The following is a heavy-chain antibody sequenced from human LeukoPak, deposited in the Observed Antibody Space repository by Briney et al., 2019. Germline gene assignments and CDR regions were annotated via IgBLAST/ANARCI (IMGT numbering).Heavy chain of an antibody. D-gene: IGHD3-22*01. Sequence: PSETLPLTCTVSGGSISSYSWSWFRQPAGKGLEWIGRFYTSGSANYNPSLKSRVTVSVDTSKNQFSLKLSSVTAADTAVYYCARDYDSSGYYHGWFDPWGQGTLVTVSS. V-gene: IGHV4-4*07. CDR2: FYTSGSA. J-gene: IGHJ5*02. CDR3: ARDYDSSGYYHGWFDP. CDR1: GGSISSYS.